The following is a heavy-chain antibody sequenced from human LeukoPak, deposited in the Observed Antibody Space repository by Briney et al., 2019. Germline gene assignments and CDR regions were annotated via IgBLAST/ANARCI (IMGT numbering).Heavy chain of an antibody. D-gene: IGHD3-3*01. CDR1: GGTFSSYA. V-gene: IGHV1-69*05. J-gene: IGHJ3*02. Sequence: SVKVSCKASGGTFSSYAIIWVRQAPGQGLEWMGGIIPIFGTANYAQKFQGRVTITTDESTSTAYMELSSLRSEDTAVYYRARALSISLSDAFDIWGQGTMVTVSS. CDR2: IIPIFGTA. CDR3: ARALSISLSDAFDI.